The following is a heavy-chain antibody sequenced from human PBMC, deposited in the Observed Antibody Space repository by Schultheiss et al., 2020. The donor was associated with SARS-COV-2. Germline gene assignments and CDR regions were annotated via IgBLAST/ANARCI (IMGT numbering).Heavy chain of an antibody. D-gene: IGHD1-26*01. CDR3: ARDSGVGATPVYGMDV. Sequence: GGSLRLYCAASGFTFSSYGMHWVRQAPGKGLEWVSYISSSGSTIYYADSVKGRFTISRDNAKNSLYLQMNSLRAEDTAVYYCARDSGVGATPVYGMDVWGQETTVTVSS. V-gene: IGHV3-48*04. CDR2: ISSSGSTI. J-gene: IGHJ6*02. CDR1: GFTFSSYG.